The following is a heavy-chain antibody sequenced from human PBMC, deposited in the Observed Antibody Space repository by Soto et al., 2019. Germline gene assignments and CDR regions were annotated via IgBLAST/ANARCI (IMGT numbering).Heavy chain of an antibody. CDR1: GFTFSSYA. V-gene: IGHV3-30-3*01. CDR3: ARSEGRSWYHYYYYGMDG. CDR2: ISYDGSNK. J-gene: IGHJ6*02. Sequence: QVQLVESGGGVVQPGRSLRLSCAASGFTFSSYAMHWVRQAPGKGLEWVAVISYDGSNKYYADSVKGRFTISRDNSKNTLYLQMNSLGAEDTAVYYCARSEGRSWYHYYYYGMDGWGQGTTVTVSS. D-gene: IGHD6-13*01.